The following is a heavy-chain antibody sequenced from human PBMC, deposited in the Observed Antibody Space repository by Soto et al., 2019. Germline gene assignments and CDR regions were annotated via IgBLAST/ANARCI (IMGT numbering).Heavy chain of an antibody. V-gene: IGHV3-30*18. Sequence: QPGGSLRLSCAASGFTFSSYGMHWVRQAPGKGLEWVAVISYDGSNKYYADSVKGRFTISRDNSKSTLYLQMNSLRAEDTAVYYCAKDYSSSWYLDDDFGKYYYGMDVWGQGTTVTVSS. J-gene: IGHJ6*02. D-gene: IGHD6-13*01. CDR1: GFTFSSYG. CDR3: AKDYSSSWYLDDDFGKYYYGMDV. CDR2: ISYDGSNK.